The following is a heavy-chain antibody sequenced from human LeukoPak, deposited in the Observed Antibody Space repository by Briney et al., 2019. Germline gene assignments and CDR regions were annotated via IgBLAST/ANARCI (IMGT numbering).Heavy chain of an antibody. CDR2: MNPNSGNT. Sequence: ASVKVSCKASGYTFTSYDINWVRQATGQGLEWMGWMNPNSGNTGYAQKFQGRVTITRNTSISTAYMELSSLRSEDTAAYYCARLTTYYYGSGMNWFDPWGQGTLVTVSS. V-gene: IGHV1-8*03. D-gene: IGHD3-10*01. CDR1: GYTFTSYD. CDR3: ARLTTYYYGSGMNWFDP. J-gene: IGHJ5*02.